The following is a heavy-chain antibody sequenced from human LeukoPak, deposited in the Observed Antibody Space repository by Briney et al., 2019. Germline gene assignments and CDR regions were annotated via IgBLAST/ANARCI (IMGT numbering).Heavy chain of an antibody. V-gene: IGHV3-23*01. CDR2: ISAGGSTT. J-gene: IGHJ4*02. D-gene: IGHD2-15*01. CDR1: GFTFSSYA. CDR3: AKVYCSGDTCYDYFDY. Sequence: GGSLRLSCAASGFTFSSYAMSWVRQAPGQGLEWVSAISAGGSTTYCADSVKGRFTISRDNSKNALYLEMNSLRVEDTAVYFCAKVYCSGDTCYDYFDYWGQGTRVTVS.